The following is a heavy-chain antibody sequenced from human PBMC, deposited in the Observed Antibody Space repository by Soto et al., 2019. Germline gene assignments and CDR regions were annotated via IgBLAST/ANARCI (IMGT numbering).Heavy chain of an antibody. V-gene: IGHV3-53*02. D-gene: IGHD6-13*01. Sequence: EVQLVETGGGLIQPGGSLRLSCAASGFTVSSNYMSWVRQAPGKGLEWVSVIYSGGSTYYADSVKGRFTISRDNSKNTLYLQMNSLRAEDTGVYYCARDEQHDAFDIWGQGTMVTVSS. CDR2: IYSGGST. J-gene: IGHJ3*02. CDR1: GFTVSSNY. CDR3: ARDEQHDAFDI.